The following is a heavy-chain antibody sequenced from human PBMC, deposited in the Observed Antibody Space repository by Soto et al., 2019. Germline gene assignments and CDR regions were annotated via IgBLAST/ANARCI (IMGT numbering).Heavy chain of an antibody. D-gene: IGHD3-22*01. Sequence: EVQLVESGGGLVQPGGSLRLSCAASGFTFSSYSMNLVRQAPGKGLEWVSYINSRSTSIYYADSVKGRFTISRDNAKNSLYLQMNSLRDEDTAVYFCAREPTMKEDAFDIWGQGTMVTVSS. CDR2: INSRSTSI. CDR3: AREPTMKEDAFDI. CDR1: GFTFSSYS. V-gene: IGHV3-48*02. J-gene: IGHJ3*02.